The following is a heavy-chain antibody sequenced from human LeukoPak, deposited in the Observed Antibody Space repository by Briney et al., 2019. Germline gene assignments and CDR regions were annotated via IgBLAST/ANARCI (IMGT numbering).Heavy chain of an antibody. CDR1: GFTFSTYG. Sequence: GGSLRLSCAASGFTFSTYGIHWVRQAPGKGLEWVAFIRFDGAYKHTANSVKGRFTISRDNAQNTVYLYMNTLRTEDTAVYYCAKSAVRDYASGVDYFDYWGQGTLVSVSS. D-gene: IGHD3-10*01. J-gene: IGHJ4*02. CDR3: AKSAVRDYASGVDYFDY. V-gene: IGHV3-30*02. CDR2: IRFDGAYK.